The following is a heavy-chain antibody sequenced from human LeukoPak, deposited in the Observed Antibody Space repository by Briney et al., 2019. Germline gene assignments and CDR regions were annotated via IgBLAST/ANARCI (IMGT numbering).Heavy chain of an antibody. J-gene: IGHJ4*02. V-gene: IGHV3-23*01. CDR2: ISGSGGST. CDR1: GFNFNKYD. CDR3: AKDTRGATIFGVVTY. D-gene: IGHD3-3*01. Sequence: GGSLRLSCAASGFNFNKYDMTWARQAPGKGLEWVSGISGSGGSTNYVDSVKGRFTISRDNSKNTLYLQMNSLRAEGTAVYYCAKDTRGATIFGVVTYWGQGTLVTVSS.